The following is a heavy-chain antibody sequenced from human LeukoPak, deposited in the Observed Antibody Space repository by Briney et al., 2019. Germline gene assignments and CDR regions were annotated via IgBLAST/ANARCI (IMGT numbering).Heavy chain of an antibody. J-gene: IGHJ4*02. CDR3: ASCSSSETYYFDY. V-gene: IGHV3-74*01. D-gene: IGHD6-13*01. Sequence: GGSLRLSCAASGFTFSSYWMHWVRHAPGKGLVWVSRINSDGSSTNYADSVKGRFTISRDNAKNSLYLQMNSLRAEDTAVYYCASCSSSETYYFDYWGQGTLVTVSS. CDR1: GFTFSSYW. CDR2: INSDGSST.